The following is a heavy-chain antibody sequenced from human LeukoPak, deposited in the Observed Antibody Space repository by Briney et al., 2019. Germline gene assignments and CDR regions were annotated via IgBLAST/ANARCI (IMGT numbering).Heavy chain of an antibody. Sequence: GSLRLSCVASGFTFSSYAMSWVRQAPGKGLEWVSSISSSSSYIYYADSVKGRFTISRDNAKNSLYLQMNSLRAEDTAVYYCARDGHYYDSSGYAYWGQGTLVTVSS. CDR1: GFTFSSYA. J-gene: IGHJ4*02. CDR3: ARDGHYYDSSGYAY. CDR2: ISSSSSYI. D-gene: IGHD3-22*01. V-gene: IGHV3-21*01.